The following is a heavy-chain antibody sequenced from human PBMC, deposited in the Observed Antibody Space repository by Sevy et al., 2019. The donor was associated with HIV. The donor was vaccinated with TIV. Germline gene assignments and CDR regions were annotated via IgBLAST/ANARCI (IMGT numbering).Heavy chain of an antibody. CDR3: AKDRFADTSRTYFDC. CDR2: ISWNTGSM. J-gene: IGHJ4*02. D-gene: IGHD3-10*01. V-gene: IGHV3-9*01. CDR1: GFTFDDYS. Sequence: GGSLRLSCAASGFTFDDYSMHWVRQVPGKGLEWVSGISWNTGSMVYADSVKGRFIISRDNAKNSLYLQMNSLRAEDTAWYYCAKDRFADTSRTYFDCWGQGTLVTVSS.